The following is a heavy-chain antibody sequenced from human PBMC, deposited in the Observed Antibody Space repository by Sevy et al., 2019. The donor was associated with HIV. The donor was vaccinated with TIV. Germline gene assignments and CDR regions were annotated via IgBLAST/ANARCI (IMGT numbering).Heavy chain of an antibody. CDR2: IKQDGSVT. J-gene: IGHJ4*02. V-gene: IGHV3-7*01. CDR1: GFSLDSYW. CDR3: VIAVAAHDSF. Sequence: GGSLRLSCAASGFSLDSYWMSWVRQTPGKGLEWVANIKQDGSVTYYVDSVKGRFTISRDNARNLVYLQMNSLRVEDTALYYCVIAVAAHDSFWGQGTLVTVSS. D-gene: IGHD6-13*01.